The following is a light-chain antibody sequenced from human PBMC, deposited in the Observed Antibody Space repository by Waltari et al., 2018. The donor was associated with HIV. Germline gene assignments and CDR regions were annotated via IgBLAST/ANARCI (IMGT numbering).Light chain of an antibody. CDR3: MPSLQALIT. J-gene: IGKJ3*01. CDR1: QSLLESNGFTY. Sequence: IVVTPSPLSLPVTPGGPASFSCRPRQSLLESNGFTYMDWYLQKPGQSPQLLIYLRLYRTSAAPDRISGSGSGKDFTLKISRVDAEDVAVYYGMPSLQALITFGPGTKVAI. V-gene: IGKV2-28*01. CDR2: LRL.